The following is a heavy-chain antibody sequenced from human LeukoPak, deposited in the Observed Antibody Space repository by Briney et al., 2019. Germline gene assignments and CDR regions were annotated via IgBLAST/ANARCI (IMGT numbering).Heavy chain of an antibody. Sequence: ASVKVSCKASGGSFSTYASSWVRHAPGQGLEWMGGIIPIHSTANCAQRFQGRVTITAEESTKTAYMELRSLRSEDTAVYYCARGREEGAGNAVTYPYFMDVWGQGTTVTVSS. D-gene: IGHD4-23*01. J-gene: IGHJ6*03. CDR1: GGSFSTYA. CDR2: IIPIHSTA. CDR3: ARGREEGAGNAVTYPYFMDV. V-gene: IGHV1-69*01.